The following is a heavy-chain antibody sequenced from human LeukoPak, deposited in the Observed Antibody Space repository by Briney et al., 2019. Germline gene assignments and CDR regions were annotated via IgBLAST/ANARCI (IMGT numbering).Heavy chain of an antibody. CDR3: TGDNFDSSVKFDY. CDR2: IRSKANNYAT. CDR1: GVTFSGSA. D-gene: IGHD3-22*01. J-gene: IGHJ4*02. V-gene: IGHV3-73*01. Sequence: GGSLRLSCVVSGVTFSGSAVDWVRQASGKGLEWVGRIRSKANNYATAYAASVKGRFTISRDDSKNTAYLQMNSLKTEDTAVYYCTGDNFDSSVKFDYWGQGTLVTVSS.